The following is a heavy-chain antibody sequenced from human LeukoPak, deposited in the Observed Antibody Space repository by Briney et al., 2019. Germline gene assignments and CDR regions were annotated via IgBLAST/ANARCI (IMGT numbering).Heavy chain of an antibody. D-gene: IGHD3-10*01. CDR3: ARREGSYYSTTAYYYMDV. Sequence: SETLSLTCAVYGGSFSGYYWSWISQPPGRWLEWIGEINYTGSTNYNPSLKSRVTISVDTSKTQFSLKLISVTAADTAVYYCARREGSYYSTTAYYYMDVWGKGTTVTVSS. V-gene: IGHV4-34*01. CDR2: INYTGST. CDR1: GGSFSGYY. J-gene: IGHJ6*03.